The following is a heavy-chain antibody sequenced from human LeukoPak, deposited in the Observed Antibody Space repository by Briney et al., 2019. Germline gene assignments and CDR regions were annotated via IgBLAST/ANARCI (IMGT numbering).Heavy chain of an antibody. CDR3: ARGVGDVGPYYYYYYYMDV. CDR2: ISAYNGNT. D-gene: IGHD1-26*01. J-gene: IGHJ6*03. CDR1: GYTFTSYG. V-gene: IGHV1-18*01. Sequence: GASVKVSCKASGYTFTSYGISWVRQAPGQGLEWMGWISAYNGNTNYAQKLQGRVTMTTDTSTSTAYMELRSLRSDDTAVYYCARGVGDVGPYYYYYYYMDVWGKGTTVTISS.